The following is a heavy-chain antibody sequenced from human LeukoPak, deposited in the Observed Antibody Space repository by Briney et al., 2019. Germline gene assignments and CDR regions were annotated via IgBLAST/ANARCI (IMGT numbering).Heavy chain of an antibody. D-gene: IGHD4-23*01. V-gene: IGHV4-59*01. J-gene: IGHJ4*02. Sequence: TSETLSLTCTVSGASISSYYWSWIRQPPGKGLEWIGYIYYSGSTNYNPSLKSRVTISVDTSKNQFSLKLSSVTAADTAVYYCARGRVRAPVVTPFDYWGQGTLVTVSS. CDR1: GASISSYY. CDR3: ARGRVRAPVVTPFDY. CDR2: IYYSGST.